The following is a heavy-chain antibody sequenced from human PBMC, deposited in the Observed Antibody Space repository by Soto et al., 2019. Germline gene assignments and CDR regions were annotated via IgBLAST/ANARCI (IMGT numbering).Heavy chain of an antibody. Sequence: GASVKVSCKVSGYTLTDLSMHWVRQAPGKGLEWMGGIDPEDGETSYAQKFQGRVTMTEDTSTDTGYMELSSLRSEDTAVYYCATPHSGSYYWFDPWGQGTLVTVSS. V-gene: IGHV1-24*01. D-gene: IGHD1-26*01. CDR2: IDPEDGET. J-gene: IGHJ5*02. CDR3: ATPHSGSYYWFDP. CDR1: GYTLTDLS.